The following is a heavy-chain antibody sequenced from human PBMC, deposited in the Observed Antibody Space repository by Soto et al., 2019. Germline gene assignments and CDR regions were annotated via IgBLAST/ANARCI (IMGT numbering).Heavy chain of an antibody. V-gene: IGHV1-69*13. Sequence: SVKVSCKASGGTFSSYAISWVRQAPGQGLEWMGGIIPIFGTANYAQKFQGRATITADESTSTAYMELSSLRSEDTAVYYCARGGAGATYYYYGMDVWGQGTTVTVSS. D-gene: IGHD1-26*01. CDR2: IIPIFGTA. CDR1: GGTFSSYA. J-gene: IGHJ6*02. CDR3: ARGGAGATYYYYGMDV.